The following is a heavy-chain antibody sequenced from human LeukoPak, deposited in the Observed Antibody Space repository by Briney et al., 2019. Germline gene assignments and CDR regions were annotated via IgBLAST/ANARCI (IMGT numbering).Heavy chain of an antibody. CDR3: ARDKIVGPTTLDY. V-gene: IGHV3-7*01. J-gene: IGHJ4*02. Sequence: HPGGSLRLSCAAFGFTFSGYWMSWVRQTPEKGLEWVANIKQDGYEKYYVDSVKGRFPISRDNAKNSLYLQMNSLRADDTAIYYCARDKIVGPTTLDYWGQGTLVTVSS. D-gene: IGHD1-26*01. CDR2: IKQDGYEK. CDR1: GFTFSGYW.